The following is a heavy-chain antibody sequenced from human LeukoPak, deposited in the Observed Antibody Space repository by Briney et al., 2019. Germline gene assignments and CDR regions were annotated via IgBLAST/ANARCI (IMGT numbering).Heavy chain of an antibody. D-gene: IGHD2-15*01. Sequence: ASVKVSCKASGYTFTSYAMHWVRQAPGQRLEWMGWINAGNGNTKYSQKFQGRVTITRDTSASTAYMELSSLRSEDTAVYYCARAWVYSSGGSCYYFDYWGQGTLVTVSS. CDR2: INAGNGNT. J-gene: IGHJ4*02. CDR3: ARAWVYSSGGSCYYFDY. V-gene: IGHV1-3*01. CDR1: GYTFTSYA.